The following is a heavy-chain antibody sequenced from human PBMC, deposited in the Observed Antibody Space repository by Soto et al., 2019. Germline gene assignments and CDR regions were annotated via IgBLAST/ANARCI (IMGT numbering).Heavy chain of an antibody. V-gene: IGHV1-18*01. D-gene: IGHD4-4*01. CDR1: GYTFTSYG. J-gene: IGHJ5*02. CDR3: AGDPDSHYNDSHASSYP. Sequence: ASVKVSCKASGYTFTSYGISWVRQAPGQGLEWMGWISAYNGNTNYAQKFQGKVTMTTDTSTGTAYMELTGLRSDDTAVYYCAGDPDSHYNDSHASSYPWGQGTLVTVSS. CDR2: ISAYNGNT.